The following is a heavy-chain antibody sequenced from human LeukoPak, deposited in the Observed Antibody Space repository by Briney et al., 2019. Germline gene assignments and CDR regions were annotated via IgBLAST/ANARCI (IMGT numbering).Heavy chain of an antibody. V-gene: IGHV1-18*01. CDR2: ISAYNGNT. D-gene: IGHD3-22*01. CDR1: GYTFTSYG. J-gene: IGHJ4*02. Sequence: ASVKVSCKASGYTFTSYGISWVRQAPGQGLEWMGWISAYNGNTNYAQKLQGRVTMTTDTSTSTAYMELRSLRSDDTDVYYCARERRYYDSSGYPDYWGQGTLVTVSS. CDR3: ARERRYYDSSGYPDY.